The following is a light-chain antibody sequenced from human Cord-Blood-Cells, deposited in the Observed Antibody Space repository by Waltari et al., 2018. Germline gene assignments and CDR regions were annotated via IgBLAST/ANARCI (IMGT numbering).Light chain of an antibody. J-gene: IGLJ2*01. Sequence: QSALTQPASVSGSPGQSITISCTGTSSDVGGYNYVSWYQQHPGNAPKLMIYDVSNRPSGVSNRFSGSKSGNSASLTISGLQAEDEADYYRSSYTSSSALVFGGGTKLTVL. CDR2: DVS. CDR1: SSDVGGYNY. V-gene: IGLV2-14*01. CDR3: SSYTSSSALV.